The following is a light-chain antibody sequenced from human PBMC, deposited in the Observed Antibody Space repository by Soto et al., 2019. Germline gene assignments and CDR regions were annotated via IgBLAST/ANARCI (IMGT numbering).Light chain of an antibody. J-gene: IGKJ4*01. CDR1: QGIGVW. CDR3: QKYNSAPLT. Sequence: DIHMTQSPSTLSASVGDRVTITCRASQGIGVWLAWYQQKPGRAPKLLIYAASTLQAGVPSRFSGSGSGTDFTLTISSLQPEDVAAYYCQKYNSAPLTFGGGTKVDIK. V-gene: IGKV1-27*01. CDR2: AAS.